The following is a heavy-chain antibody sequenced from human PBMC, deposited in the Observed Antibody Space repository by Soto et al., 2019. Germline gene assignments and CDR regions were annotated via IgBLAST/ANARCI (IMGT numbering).Heavy chain of an antibody. J-gene: IGHJ4*02. Sequence: HVQLQEPGPGLVKPSQTLSLTCTVSGGSISSGGYYWNWIRQHPGKGLEWIGYIYYSGYTYYNPSLKSRVTIPVDTSKHQYSLKLSSVTAADTAVYYCAREPSIWGQGALVTVSS. CDR2: IYYSGYT. V-gene: IGHV4-31*03. CDR3: AREPSI. CDR1: GGSISSGGYY.